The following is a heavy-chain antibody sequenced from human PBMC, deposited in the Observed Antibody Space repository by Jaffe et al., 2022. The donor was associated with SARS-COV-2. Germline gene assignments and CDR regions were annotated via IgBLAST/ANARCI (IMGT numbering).Heavy chain of an antibody. CDR2: IYYSGST. CDR3: ARHYFYDFWSGYLYYFDY. J-gene: IGHJ4*02. V-gene: IGHV4-39*01. D-gene: IGHD3-3*01. Sequence: QLQLQESGPGLVKPSETLSLTCTVSGGSISSSSYYWGWIRQPPGKGLEWIGSIYYSGSTYYNPSLKSRVTISVDTSKNQFSLKLSSVTAADTAVYYCARHYFYDFWSGYLYYFDYWGQGTLVTVSS. CDR1: GGSISSSSYY.